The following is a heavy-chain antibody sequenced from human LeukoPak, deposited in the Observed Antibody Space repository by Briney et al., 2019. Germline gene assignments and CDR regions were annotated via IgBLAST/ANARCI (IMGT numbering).Heavy chain of an antibody. D-gene: IGHD2-15*01. CDR1: GGSSSGYY. CDR2: INHSGST. V-gene: IGHV4-34*01. CDR3: ARGTPLPQH. Sequence: SETLSLTCAVYGGSSSGYYWSWIRQPPGKGLEWIGEINHSGSTNYNPSLKSRVTISVDTSKNQFSLKLSSVTAADTAVYYCARGTPLPQHWGQGTLVTVSS. J-gene: IGHJ1*01.